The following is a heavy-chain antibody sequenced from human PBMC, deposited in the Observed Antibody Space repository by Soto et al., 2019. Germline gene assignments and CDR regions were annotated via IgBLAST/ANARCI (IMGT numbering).Heavy chain of an antibody. CDR3: ARLRGYCSSTSCYKVYFDY. CDR2: INHSGST. Sequence: QVQLQQWGAGLLKPSETLSLTCAVYGGSFSVYYGSWFPKPPGRGLKGIGEINHSGSTNYNPSLKSRVTISVDTSKNQFSLKLSSVTAADTAVYYCARLRGYCSSTSCYKVYFDYWGQGTLVTVSS. V-gene: IGHV4-34*01. CDR1: GGSFSVYY. J-gene: IGHJ4*02. D-gene: IGHD2-2*02.